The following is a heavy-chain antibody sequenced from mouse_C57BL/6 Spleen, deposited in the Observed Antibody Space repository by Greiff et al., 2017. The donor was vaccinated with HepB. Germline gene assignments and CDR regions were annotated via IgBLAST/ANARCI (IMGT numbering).Heavy chain of an antibody. Sequence: VQLQQSGPGLVKPSPSLSLSCSVTGYSITSCYFCYLIRQFPENKLERIGYIRYDGSNNYNPSLKNRITITRDTSKNQFFLKLNTVTTEDAATYYCARRDWDAWYFDVWGTGTTVTVSS. CDR3: ARRDWDAWYFDV. V-gene: IGHV3-6*01. D-gene: IGHD4-1*01. J-gene: IGHJ1*03. CDR2: IRYDGSN. CDR1: GYSITSCYF.